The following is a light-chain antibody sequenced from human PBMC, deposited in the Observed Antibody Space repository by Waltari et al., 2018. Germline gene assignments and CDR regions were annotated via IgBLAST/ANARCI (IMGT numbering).Light chain of an antibody. Sequence: QSALTQPRPVSGPPGQPVTISCTGTSSDVGGYNYVSWYQQHPGKAPKLIIYDVSKRPSGVPDRFSGSKSGNTASLTISGLQADIEADYYCCSYAGSYTWVFGGGTKLTVL. CDR1: SSDVGGYNY. V-gene: IGLV2-11*01. J-gene: IGLJ3*02. CDR3: CSYAGSYTWV. CDR2: DVS.